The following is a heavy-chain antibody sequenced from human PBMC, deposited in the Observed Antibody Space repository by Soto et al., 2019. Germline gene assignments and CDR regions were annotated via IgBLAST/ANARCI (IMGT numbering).Heavy chain of an antibody. CDR2: IDPGDSDT. Sequence: GESLKISCKASGYTFTTSWIGWVRQTPGQGLEWMGIIDPGDSDTRYSPSFQGRITISVDKSISTAYLQWSSLEASDTAIYYCARHAGNSWKGDYFDYWGRGALVTVSS. J-gene: IGHJ4*02. CDR3: ARHAGNSWKGDYFDY. D-gene: IGHD6-13*01. CDR1: GYTFTTSW. V-gene: IGHV5-51*01.